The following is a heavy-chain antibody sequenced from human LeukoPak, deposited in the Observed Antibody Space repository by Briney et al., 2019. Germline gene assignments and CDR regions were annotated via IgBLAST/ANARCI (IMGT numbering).Heavy chain of an antibody. CDR3: ARGGYSYGYDYYYYMDV. V-gene: IGHV4-4*07. CDR1: GGSISSYY. J-gene: IGHJ6*03. Sequence: PSETLSLTCTVSGGSISSYYWSWIRQPAGKGLEWIGRIYTSGSTNYNPSLKSRVTMSVDTSKNQFSLKLSSVTAADTAVYYCARGGYSYGYDYYYYMDVWGKGTTVTVSS. CDR2: IYTSGST. D-gene: IGHD5-18*01.